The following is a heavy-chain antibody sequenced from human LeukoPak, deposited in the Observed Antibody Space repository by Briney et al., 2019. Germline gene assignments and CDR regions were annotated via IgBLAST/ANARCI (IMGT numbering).Heavy chain of an antibody. CDR2: IYYSGST. V-gene: IGHV4-59*01. D-gene: IGHD2-2*01. CDR1: GGSISSYY. Sequence: PSETLSLTCTVSGGSISSYYWSWIRQPPGKGLEWIGYIYYSGSTNYNPSLKRRVTISVDTSKNQFSLKLSSVTAAATAVYYWARVIREYCSSTSCYAGEGYWYFDLWGRSTLVTVSS. CDR3: ARVIREYCSSTSCYAGEGYWYFDL. J-gene: IGHJ2*01.